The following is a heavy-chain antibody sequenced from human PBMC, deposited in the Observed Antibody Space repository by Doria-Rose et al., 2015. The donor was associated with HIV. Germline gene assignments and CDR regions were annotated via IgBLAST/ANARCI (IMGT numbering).Heavy chain of an antibody. D-gene: IGHD6-13*01. CDR3: ARIKSSRWYHKYYFDF. CDR1: GVSLSSPGMG. V-gene: IGHV2-26*01. J-gene: IGHJ4*02. CDR2: NVSDDER. Sequence: QVTLKESGPVLVKPTETLTLTCTVSGVSLSSPGMGVSWIRQPPGKALEWLGNNVSDDERSYKTSLKSRLTISRGTSKSQVVLTMTDMDPVDTATYYCARIKSSRWYHKYYFDFWGQGTLVIVSA.